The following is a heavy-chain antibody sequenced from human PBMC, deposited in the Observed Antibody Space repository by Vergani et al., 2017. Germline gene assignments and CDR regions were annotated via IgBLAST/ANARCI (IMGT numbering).Heavy chain of an antibody. CDR3: AGLDWGLDSYTYSSGVNWFDP. Sequence: EVQLVQSGAEVKTSGESLKISCKGSGYSFTSYWIGWVRQMPGKGRGWMGIIYPGDSDTRYSPSFQGQVTISADKSISTAYLQWSSLKASDTAMYYCAGLDWGLDSYTYSSGVNWFDPWGQGTLVTVSS. D-gene: IGHD5-18*01. CDR2: IYPGDSDT. V-gene: IGHV5-51*03. CDR1: GYSFTSYW. J-gene: IGHJ5*02.